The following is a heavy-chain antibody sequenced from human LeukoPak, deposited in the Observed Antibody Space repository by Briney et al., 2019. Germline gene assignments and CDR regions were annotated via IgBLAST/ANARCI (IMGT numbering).Heavy chain of an antibody. Sequence: GGSLRLSCAASGFTFSSYAMNWVRQAPGKGLEWVSYISSSGSTIYYADSVKGRFTISRDNSKNSLYLQMNSLRAEDTAVYYCARGDYYGSGSADYWGQGTLLT. J-gene: IGHJ4*02. V-gene: IGHV3-48*03. CDR3: ARGDYYGSGSADY. CDR1: GFTFSSYA. D-gene: IGHD3-10*01. CDR2: ISSSGSTI.